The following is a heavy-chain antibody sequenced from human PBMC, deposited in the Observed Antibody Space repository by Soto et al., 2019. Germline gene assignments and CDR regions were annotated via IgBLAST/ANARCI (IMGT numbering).Heavy chain of an antibody. V-gene: IGHV3-15*01. CDR2: IKSKIDGGTT. D-gene: IGHD3-16*02. CDR1: GFTFSNAW. J-gene: IGHJ4*02. Sequence: EVQLVESGGGFVKPGGSLRLSCAASGFTFSNAWMSWVRQAPGKGLEWVARIKSKIDGGTTDHAAPVKGRFTISRDDSKDTLYLQMNSLETGDTAVYYCTTYDYILGSDRYRWAYWGQGALVTVSS. CDR3: TTYDYILGSDRYRWAY.